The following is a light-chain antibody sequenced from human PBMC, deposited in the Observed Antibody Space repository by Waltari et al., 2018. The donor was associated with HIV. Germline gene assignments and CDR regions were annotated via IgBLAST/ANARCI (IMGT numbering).Light chain of an antibody. CDR2: KER. Sequence: SFELTQPSSVSVSPGQTSRITCSGDLLGNHSARWVQQKPGQAPFLVIYKERERPSGIPVRFSGSNSGTTVTLASCGAKVEDEADYYCYSGADNNISVFGGGTKLSVL. J-gene: IGLJ2*01. V-gene: IGLV3-27*01. CDR3: YSGADNNISV. CDR1: LLGNHS.